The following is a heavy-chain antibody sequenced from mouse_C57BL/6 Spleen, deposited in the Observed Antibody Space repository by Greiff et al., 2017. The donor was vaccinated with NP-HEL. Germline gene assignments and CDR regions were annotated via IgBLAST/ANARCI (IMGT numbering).Heavy chain of an antibody. J-gene: IGHJ1*03. V-gene: IGHV5-4*01. CDR1: GFTFSSYA. CDR2: ISDGGSYT. Sequence: EVQGVESGGGLVKPGGSLKLSCAASGFTFSSYAMSWVRQTPEKRLEWVATISDGGSYTYSPDNVKGRFTISRDNAKNNLYLQMSHLKSEDTAMYYWARQLGRLWYFDVWGTGTTVTVSS. CDR3: ARQLGRLWYFDV. D-gene: IGHD4-1*02.